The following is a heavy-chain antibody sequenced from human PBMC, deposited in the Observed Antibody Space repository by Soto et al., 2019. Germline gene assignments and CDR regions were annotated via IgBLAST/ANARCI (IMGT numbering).Heavy chain of an antibody. Sequence: AASVKVSCKASGGTFSSYAISWVRQAPGQGLEWMGGIIPIFGTANYAQKFQGRVTITADESTSTAYMELSSLRSEDTAVYYCARGTSYSSGWYYFDYWGQGTLVTVSS. D-gene: IGHD6-19*01. J-gene: IGHJ4*02. V-gene: IGHV1-69*13. CDR2: IIPIFGTA. CDR3: ARGTSYSSGWYYFDY. CDR1: GGTFSSYA.